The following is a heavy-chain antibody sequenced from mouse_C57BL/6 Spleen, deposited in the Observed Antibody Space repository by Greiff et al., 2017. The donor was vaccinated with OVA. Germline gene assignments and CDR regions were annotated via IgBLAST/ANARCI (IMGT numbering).Heavy chain of an antibody. J-gene: IGHJ1*03. CDR1: GYTFTSYW. V-gene: IGHV1-69*01. Sequence: VQLQQPGAELVMPGASVKLSCKASGYTFTSYWMHWVKQRPGQGLEWIGEIDPSDSYTNYNQKFKGKSTLTVDKSSSTAYMQLSSLTSEDSAVYYCAREDANVWGTGTTVTVSS. CDR3: AREDANV. CDR2: IDPSDSYT.